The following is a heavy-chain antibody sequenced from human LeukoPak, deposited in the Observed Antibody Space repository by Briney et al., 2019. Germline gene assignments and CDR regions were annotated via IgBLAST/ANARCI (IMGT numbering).Heavy chain of an antibody. D-gene: IGHD2-2*02. CDR3: ARHFHCSSTSCYTESYYYYMDV. CDR2: IYYSGST. Sequence: SETLSLTCTVSGGSISSHYWSWIRQPPGKGLEWIGYIYYSGSTNYNPSLKSRVTISVDTSKNQFSLKLSSVTAADTAVYYCARHFHCSSTSCYTESYYYYMDVWGKGTTVTVSS. V-gene: IGHV4-59*08. CDR1: GGSISSHY. J-gene: IGHJ6*03.